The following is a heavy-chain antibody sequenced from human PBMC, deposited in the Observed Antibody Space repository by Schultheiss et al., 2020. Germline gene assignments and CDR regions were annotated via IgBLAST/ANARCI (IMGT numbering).Heavy chain of an antibody. V-gene: IGHV3-21*05. CDR2: ISSSSSYI. CDR1: GFTFSSYS. CDR3: ARSLAQTRCA. Sequence: GGSLRLSCAASGFTFSSYSMNWVRQAPGKGLEWVSYISSSSSYIYYADSVKGRFTISRDNAKNSLYLQMNSLRAEDTAVYYCARSLAQTRCAWGQGTLVTVSS. J-gene: IGHJ5*02.